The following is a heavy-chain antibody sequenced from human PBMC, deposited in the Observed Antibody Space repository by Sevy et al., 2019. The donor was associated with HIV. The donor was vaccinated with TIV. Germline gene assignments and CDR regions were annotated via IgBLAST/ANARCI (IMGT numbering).Heavy chain of an antibody. D-gene: IGHD1-7*01. CDR1: GYTLTELS. CDR2: FDPEDGET. J-gene: IGHJ3*02. CDR3: ATPYFPRNWNYVDAFDI. Sequence: ASVKVSCKVSGYTLTELSKHWVRQAPGKGLEWMGGFDPEDGETIYAQKFQGRVTMTEDTSTDTAYMELSSLRSEDTAVYYCATPYFPRNWNYVDAFDIWGQGTMVTVSS. V-gene: IGHV1-24*01.